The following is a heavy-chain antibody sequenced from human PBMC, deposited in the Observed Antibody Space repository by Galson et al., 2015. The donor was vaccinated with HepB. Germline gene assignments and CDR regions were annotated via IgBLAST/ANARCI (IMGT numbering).Heavy chain of an antibody. Sequence: SLRLSCAASGFTFSTYAMNWVRQAPGKGLESISYIRAGSSIISYADSVKGRFTISRDDARSSLYLEMNSLRDEDTAVYYRARDHDWAIDIWGQGTLVTVSP. CDR2: IRAGSSII. CDR1: GFTFSTYA. CDR3: ARDHDWAIDI. J-gene: IGHJ3*02. V-gene: IGHV3-48*02. D-gene: IGHD2-21*01.